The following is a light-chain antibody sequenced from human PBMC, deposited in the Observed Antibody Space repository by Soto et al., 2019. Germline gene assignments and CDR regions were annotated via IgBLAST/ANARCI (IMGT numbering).Light chain of an antibody. V-gene: IGLV1-40*01. CDR3: QSYDSSLSGSVV. CDR1: SSNIGAGYD. CDR2: GNN. Sequence: QSVLTQPPSVSGAPGQRVTISCTGSSSNIGAGYDVHWYRQLPGAAPKLLIYGNNNRPSGVPDRFSGSKSGTSASLVITGLQAEDDADYYCQSYDSSLSGSVVFGGGTKLTVL. J-gene: IGLJ2*01.